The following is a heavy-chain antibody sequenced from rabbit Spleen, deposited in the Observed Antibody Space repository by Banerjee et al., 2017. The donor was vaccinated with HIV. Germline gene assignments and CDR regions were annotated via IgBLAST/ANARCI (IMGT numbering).Heavy chain of an antibody. D-gene: IGHD2-1*01. Sequence: QEQLVESGGGLVQPGGSLKLSCKASGFDFSNYGVSWVRQAPGKGPEWIAYIYPSFGVANYANSVRGRFTISSDSAQNTVFLQMTSLTASDTATYFCVRGYDDYGDYTRLDL. J-gene: IGHJ3*01. CDR1: GFDFSNYG. CDR3: VRGYDDYGDYTRLDL. V-gene: IGHV1S47*01. CDR2: IYPSFGVA.